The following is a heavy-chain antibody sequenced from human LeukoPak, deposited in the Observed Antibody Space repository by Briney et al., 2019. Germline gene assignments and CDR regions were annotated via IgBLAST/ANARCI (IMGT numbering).Heavy chain of an antibody. CDR3: ARDLVVPAAINLLGYYYGMDV. D-gene: IGHD2-2*01. V-gene: IGHV1-69*04. CDR1: GGTFSSYA. CDR2: IIPILGIA. J-gene: IGHJ6*02. Sequence: ASVKVSCKASGGTFSSYAISWVRQAPGQGLEWMGRIIPILGIANYAQKFQGRVTITADKSTSTAYMELSSLRSEDTAVYYCARDLVVPAAINLLGYYYGMDVWGQGTTVTVSS.